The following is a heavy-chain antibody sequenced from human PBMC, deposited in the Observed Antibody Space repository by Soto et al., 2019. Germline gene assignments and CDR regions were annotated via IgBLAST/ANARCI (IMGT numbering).Heavy chain of an antibody. Sequence: GASVKVSCKASGYTFTGYYMHWVRQAPGQGLEWMGWINPNSGGTNYAQKFQGRVTMTRDTSISTAYMELSRLRSDDTAVYYCARDLNYCYYGMDVWGQGTTVTVSS. CDR3: ARDLNYCYYGMDV. CDR1: GYTFTGYY. V-gene: IGHV1-2*02. J-gene: IGHJ6*02. CDR2: INPNSGGT.